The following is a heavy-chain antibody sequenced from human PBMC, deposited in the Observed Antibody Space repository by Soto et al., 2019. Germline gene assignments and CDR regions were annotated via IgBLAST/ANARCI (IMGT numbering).Heavy chain of an antibody. CDR2: INSDGSTT. D-gene: IGHD2-21*02. CDR3: VSLNCGGDCSAL. Sequence: EVQLVESGGGLVQPGGSLRLSCAASGFTVSSYWMHWVRQAPGKGLVWVSRINSDGSTTIYADSVKGRFTISRDNAKNTLYLQMNSLRDEDTAVYYCVSLNCGGDCSALGGQGTLVTVSS. CDR1: GFTVSSYW. J-gene: IGHJ4*02. V-gene: IGHV3-74*01.